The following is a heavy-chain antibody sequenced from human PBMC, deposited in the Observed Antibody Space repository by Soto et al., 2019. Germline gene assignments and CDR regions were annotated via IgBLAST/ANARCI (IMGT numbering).Heavy chain of an antibody. D-gene: IGHD3-22*01. CDR2: IAYDGTNT. Sequence: GGSLRLSCAASGFTFSNYGMHWVRQAPGKGLEWVAIIAYDGTNTYYADSVKGRFTISRDNSKNTLYLQMNSLRDEDTAVYYCAKDDGTFFYDTSGYPLDYWGQGTLVTSPQ. V-gene: IGHV3-30*18. CDR3: AKDDGTFFYDTSGYPLDY. CDR1: GFTFSNYG. J-gene: IGHJ4*02.